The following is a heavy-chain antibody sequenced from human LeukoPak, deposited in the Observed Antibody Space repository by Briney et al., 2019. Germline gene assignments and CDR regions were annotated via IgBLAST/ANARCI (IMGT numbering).Heavy chain of an antibody. CDR2: IYYSGST. Sequence: KPSETLSLTCTVSGGSISSYYWSWIRQPPGKGLEWIGYIYYSGSTNYNPSLKSRVTISVDTSKNQFSLKLSSVTAADTAVYYCARHPLRWGYKPKDYGMDVWGQGTTVTVSS. V-gene: IGHV4-59*08. CDR1: GGSISSYY. D-gene: IGHD5-24*01. J-gene: IGHJ6*02. CDR3: ARHPLRWGYKPKDYGMDV.